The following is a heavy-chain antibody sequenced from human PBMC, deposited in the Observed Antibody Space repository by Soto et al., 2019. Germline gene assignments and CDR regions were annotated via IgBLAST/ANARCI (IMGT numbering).Heavy chain of an antibody. CDR2: IYYSGST. J-gene: IGHJ5*02. V-gene: IGHV4-59*12. CDR3: ARVLDFRGVIWGRYNWFDP. CDR1: VGSISSYY. D-gene: IGHD3-10*01. Sequence: ETLSLTCTVSVGSISSYYWSWIRQPPGKGLEWIGYIYYSGSTNYNPSLKSRVTISVDTSKNQFSLKLSSVTAADTAVYYCARVLDFRGVIWGRYNWFDPWGQGTLVTVSS.